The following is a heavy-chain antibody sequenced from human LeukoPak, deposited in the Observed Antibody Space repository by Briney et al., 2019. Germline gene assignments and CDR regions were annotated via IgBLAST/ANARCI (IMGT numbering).Heavy chain of an antibody. CDR2: ISWNSGSI. D-gene: IGHD4-17*01. CDR1: GFTFDDYA. CDR3: ARAPLYGDYVGYYFDY. V-gene: IGHV3-9*01. Sequence: GRSLRLSCAASGFTFDDYAMHWVRQAPGKGLEWVSGISWNSGSIGYADSVKGRFTISRDNAKNSLYLQMNSLRAEDTAVYYCARAPLYGDYVGYYFDYWGQGALVTVSS. J-gene: IGHJ4*02.